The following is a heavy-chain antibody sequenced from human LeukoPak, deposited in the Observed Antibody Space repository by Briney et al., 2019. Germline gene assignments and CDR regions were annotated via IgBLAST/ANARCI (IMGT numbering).Heavy chain of an antibody. D-gene: IGHD3-9*01. V-gene: IGHV3-23*01. CDR3: AKSQRYYDILTGYSETYYFDY. CDR2: ISGSGGST. CDR1: GFTFSTYW. J-gene: IGHJ4*02. Sequence: GGSLRLSCEGSGFTFSTYWMTWVRQAPGKGLEWVSAISGSGGSTYYADSVQGRFTISRDNSKNTLYLQMSSLRAEDTAVYYCAKSQRYYDILTGYSETYYFDYWGQGTLVTVPS.